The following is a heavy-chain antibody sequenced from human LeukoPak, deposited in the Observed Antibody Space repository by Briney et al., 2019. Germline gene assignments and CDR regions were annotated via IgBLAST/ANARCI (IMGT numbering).Heavy chain of an antibody. CDR2: INPNTGGT. Sequence: ASVKVSCKASGYTFTAFYIHWVRQAPGQGLEWMAWINPNTGGTNYAQVFQGRVTLTRDASISTVYMEVTMLKFDDTAIYYCARDRSRGSGQFDPWGQGTLVTVSS. J-gene: IGHJ5*02. D-gene: IGHD3-10*01. CDR1: GYTFTAFY. V-gene: IGHV1-2*02. CDR3: ARDRSRGSGQFDP.